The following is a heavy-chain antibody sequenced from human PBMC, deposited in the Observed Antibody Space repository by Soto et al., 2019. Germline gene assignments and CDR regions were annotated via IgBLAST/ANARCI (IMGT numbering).Heavy chain of an antibody. J-gene: IGHJ6*02. V-gene: IGHV3-30*18. Sequence: QVQLVESGGGVVQPGRSLRLSCAASGFTFSSYGMHWVRQAPGKGLEWVEVISYDGSNKYYADSVKGRFTMSRDNSKNTLDLQMNSLRADDTAVYYCAKVYGDYTYYYYGMDVWGQGTTVTVSS. D-gene: IGHD4-17*01. CDR2: ISYDGSNK. CDR1: GFTFSSYG. CDR3: AKVYGDYTYYYYGMDV.